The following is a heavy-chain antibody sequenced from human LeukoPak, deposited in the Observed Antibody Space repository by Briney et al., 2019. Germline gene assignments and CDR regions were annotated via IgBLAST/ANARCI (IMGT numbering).Heavy chain of an antibody. CDR2: INADNGNT. V-gene: IGHV1-3*01. Sequence: ASVKVSCKTSGYTFTTYAIHWVRQAPGQRLEWMGWINADNGNTKYSQKFQDRVTITRDTSASTAYTELSSLRSEDTAVYYCARAIVVLPSANWFDPWGQGTPVTVSS. D-gene: IGHD2-2*01. CDR1: GYTFTTYA. CDR3: ARAIVVLPSANWFDP. J-gene: IGHJ5*02.